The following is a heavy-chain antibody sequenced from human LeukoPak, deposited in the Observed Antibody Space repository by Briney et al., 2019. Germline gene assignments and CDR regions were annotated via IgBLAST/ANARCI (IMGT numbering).Heavy chain of an antibody. Sequence: PGGSLRLSCAASGFTFRSYGMHWVRQAPGKGLEWVAVISYDGSNKYYADSVKGRFTISRDNSKNTLYLQMNSLRAEDTAVYYCAKGGPHYGSGSYYAFDYWGQGTLVTVSS. D-gene: IGHD3-10*01. CDR2: ISYDGSNK. CDR3: AKGGPHYGSGSYYAFDY. V-gene: IGHV3-30*18. CDR1: GFTFRSYG. J-gene: IGHJ4*02.